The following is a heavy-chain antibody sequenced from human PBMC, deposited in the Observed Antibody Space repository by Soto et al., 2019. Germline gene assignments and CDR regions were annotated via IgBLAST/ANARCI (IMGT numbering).Heavy chain of an antibody. V-gene: IGHV1-8*01. Sequence: QVQRVQSGAEVKMPGASVKVSCKASGYTFTDYGINWVRQATGQGLEWMGWMNPKSGDTVYAQKFQGRVSMTRATSTSTAYMELNSLKSEDTAVYYCAWGGYSVVGATVYWGQGTLVTVSS. D-gene: IGHD1-26*01. CDR2: MNPKSGDT. J-gene: IGHJ4*02. CDR3: AWGGYSVVGATVY. CDR1: GYTFTDYG.